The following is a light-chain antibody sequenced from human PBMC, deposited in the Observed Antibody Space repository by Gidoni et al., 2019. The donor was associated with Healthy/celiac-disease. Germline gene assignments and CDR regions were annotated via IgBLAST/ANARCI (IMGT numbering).Light chain of an antibody. J-gene: IGKJ2*01. V-gene: IGKV3-15*01. CDR1: QSVSSN. CDR3: QQYNNWPPYT. CDR2: GAS. Sequence: EIVMTQSPATLSVSPGERATLSCRASQSVSSNLAWYQQKPGQAPRPLIYGASTGATGIPARFSGSGSGTEFTLTISSLQSEDFAVYSCQQYNNWPPYTFGRGPSWRSN.